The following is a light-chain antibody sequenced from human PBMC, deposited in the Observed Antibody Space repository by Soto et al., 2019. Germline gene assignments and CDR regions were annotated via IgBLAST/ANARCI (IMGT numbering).Light chain of an antibody. J-gene: IGLJ2*01. Sequence: QSVLTQPPSASGSPGQSVTISCTGTSSDVGGYNYVSWYQQHPGKAPKLMIYEVSKRPSGVPDRFSGSKSGNTASLTVSGLQAEDEADYYCGSYAGSLVVFGGGTKLTVL. CDR3: GSYAGSLVV. CDR1: SSDVGGYNY. V-gene: IGLV2-8*01. CDR2: EVS.